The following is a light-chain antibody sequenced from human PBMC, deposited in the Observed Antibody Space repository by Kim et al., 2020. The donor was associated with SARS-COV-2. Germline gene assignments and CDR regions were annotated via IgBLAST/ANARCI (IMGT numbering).Light chain of an antibody. Sequence: QLVLTQSPSASASLGTSVKLTCTLSSEYKTYAIAWHQQLPEKGPRYLMNVDSDGSHTRGDGIPDRFSGSSFGAERYLTISSLQPEDEADYYCLTWGPGIRVFGGGTQLTVL. CDR3: LTWGPGIRV. J-gene: IGLJ2*01. V-gene: IGLV4-69*01. CDR2: VDSDGSH. CDR1: SEYKTYA.